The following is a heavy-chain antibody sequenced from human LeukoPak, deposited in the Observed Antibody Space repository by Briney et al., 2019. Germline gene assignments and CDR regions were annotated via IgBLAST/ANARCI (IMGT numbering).Heavy chain of an antibody. D-gene: IGHD2-15*01. J-gene: IGHJ3*02. CDR1: GGSFSGYY. Sequence: SETLSLTCAVYGGSFSGYYWSWIRQPPGKGLEWIGEINHSGSTNYNPSLKSRVTISVDTSKNQFSLKLSSVTAADTAVYYCARRVVVVAATAMTDAFDIWGQGTMVTVSS. CDR3: ARRVVVVAATAMTDAFDI. CDR2: INHSGST. V-gene: IGHV4-34*01.